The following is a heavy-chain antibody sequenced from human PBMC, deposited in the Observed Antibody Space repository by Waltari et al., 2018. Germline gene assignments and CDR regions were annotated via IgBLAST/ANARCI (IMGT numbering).Heavy chain of an antibody. CDR3: AKYDFWTGYSFDC. CDR2: INQDGSEK. V-gene: IGHV3-7*01. D-gene: IGHD3-3*01. CDR1: GFSVSTKW. J-gene: IGHJ4*02. Sequence: EVQLVESGGGLVQVGGAVGLSWVASGFSVSTKWMSWVRQAPGKVLEWLANINQDGSEKYSVDSVKGRFTISRDNAKNSLFLQMNSLRAEDTAVYYCAKYDFWTGYSFDCWGQGTLVTVSS.